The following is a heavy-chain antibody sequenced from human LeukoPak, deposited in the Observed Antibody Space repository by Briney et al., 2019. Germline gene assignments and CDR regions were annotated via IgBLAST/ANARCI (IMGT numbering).Heavy chain of an antibody. D-gene: IGHD2-8*01. V-gene: IGHV3-21*01. CDR2: ISSSSSYI. CDR3: ADPGVGY. Sequence: PGGSLRLSCAASGFIISTYTMIWVRQGPGKGLEWVSSISSSSSYIYYADSVKGRFTISRDNAKNSLYLQMNNLRADDTAVYYCADPGVGYWGQGTLVTVSS. CDR1: GFIISTYT. J-gene: IGHJ4*02.